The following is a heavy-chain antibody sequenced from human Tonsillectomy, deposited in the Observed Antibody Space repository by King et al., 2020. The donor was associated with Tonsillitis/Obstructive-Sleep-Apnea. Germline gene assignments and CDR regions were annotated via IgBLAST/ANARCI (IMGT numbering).Heavy chain of an antibody. CDR3: VKDVYCSGGTCYTTY. J-gene: IGHJ4*02. CDR2: FFGVGST. D-gene: IGHD2-15*01. V-gene: IGHV3-66*01. CDR1: GFTVSSSY. Sequence: QLVQSGGGLVQPGGSLRLSCTVSGFTVSSSYMSWVRQAPGKGLGWVSVFFGVGSTYYADSVQGRFSMSTDNSKNTLFLQMNSLRAEDTALYYCVKDVYCSGGTCYTTYWGQGTLVTVSS.